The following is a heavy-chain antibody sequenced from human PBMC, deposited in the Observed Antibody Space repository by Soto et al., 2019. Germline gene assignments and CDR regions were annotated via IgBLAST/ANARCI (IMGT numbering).Heavy chain of an antibody. J-gene: IGHJ4*02. V-gene: IGHV1-3*01. CDR1: GYTFTSYA. CDR2: INAGNGNT. Sequence: GASVKVSCKASGYTFTSYAMHWVRQAPRQRLEWMGWINAGNGNTKYSQKFQGRVTITRDTSASTAYMELSSLRSEDTAVYYCAREGSFYSSGWYTLGYWGQGTLVTVPQ. CDR3: AREGSFYSSGWYTLGY. D-gene: IGHD6-19*01.